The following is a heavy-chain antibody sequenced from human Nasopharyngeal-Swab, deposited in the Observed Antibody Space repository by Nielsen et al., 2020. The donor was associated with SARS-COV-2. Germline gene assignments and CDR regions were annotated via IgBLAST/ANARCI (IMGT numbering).Heavy chain of an antibody. CDR2: ISGSGGST. V-gene: IGHV3-23*01. CDR1: GLTFSSYA. D-gene: IGHD6-19*01. CDR3: AKGGSAEWLAFSYYGMDV. J-gene: IGHJ6*02. Sequence: GGSLRLSCAASGLTFSSYAMSWVRQAPGKGLEWVSAISGSGGSTYYADSVKGRFTISRDNPKNTLYLQMNSLRAEDTAVYYCAKGGSAEWLAFSYYGMDVWGQGTTVTVSS.